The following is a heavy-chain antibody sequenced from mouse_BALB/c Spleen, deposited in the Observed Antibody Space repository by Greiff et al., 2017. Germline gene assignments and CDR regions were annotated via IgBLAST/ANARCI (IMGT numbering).Heavy chain of an antibody. D-gene: IGHD1-1*01. CDR3: VREAPPLLRYFDV. V-gene: IGHV10S3*01. Sequence: EVQLVETGGGLVQPKGSLKLSCAASGFTFNTNAMNWVRQAPGKGLEWVARIRSKSNNYATYYADSVKDRFTISRDDSQSMLYLQMNNLKTEDTAMYYCVREAPPLLRYFDVWGAGTTVTVSS. CDR1: GFTFNTNA. CDR2: IRSKSNNYAT. J-gene: IGHJ1*01.